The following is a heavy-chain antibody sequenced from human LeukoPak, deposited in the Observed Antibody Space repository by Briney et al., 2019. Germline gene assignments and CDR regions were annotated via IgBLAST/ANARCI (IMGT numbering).Heavy chain of an antibody. CDR2: ISDTGGRT. D-gene: IGHD3-22*01. J-gene: IGHJ4*02. Sequence: GGSLRLSCAVSGITLSNYGMTWVRQAPGKGLEWVAGISDTGGRTNYADSVKGRFTISRDNPKNTLYLQMNSLRAEDTAVYFCAKRGVVIRVILVGLHKEAYYFDSWGQGALVTVSS. CDR1: GITLSNYG. V-gene: IGHV3-23*01. CDR3: AKRGVVIRVILVGLHKEAYYFDS.